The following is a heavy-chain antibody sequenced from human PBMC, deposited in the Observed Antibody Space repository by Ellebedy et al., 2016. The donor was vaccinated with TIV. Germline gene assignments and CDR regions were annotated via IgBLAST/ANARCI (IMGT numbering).Heavy chain of an antibody. CDR2: ISGSGGTT. V-gene: IGHV3-23*01. CDR3: AVTTGTATTSRFEY. D-gene: IGHD1-1*01. Sequence: GESLKISXVVSGFTFNSYAMGWVRQAPGKGLDWVSVISGSGGTTYYADSVKGRFTISRDNSKNTLYLQMNSLRADDTAVYYCAVTTGTATTSRFEYWGQGILVIVSS. CDR1: GFTFNSYA. J-gene: IGHJ4*02.